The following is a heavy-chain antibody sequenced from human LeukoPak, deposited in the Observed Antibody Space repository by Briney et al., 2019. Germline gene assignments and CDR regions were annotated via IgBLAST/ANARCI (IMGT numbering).Heavy chain of an antibody. CDR3: AREGYSYGRELDY. J-gene: IGHJ4*02. V-gene: IGHV3-30*04. CDR1: GFTFSSYA. CDR2: ISYDGSNK. D-gene: IGHD5-18*01. Sequence: GGSLRLSCAASGFTFSSYAMHWVRQAPGKGLEWVAVISYDGSNKYYADSVKGRFTISRDNSKNTLYLQMNSLRAEDTAVYYCAREGYSYGRELDYWGQGTLVTVSS.